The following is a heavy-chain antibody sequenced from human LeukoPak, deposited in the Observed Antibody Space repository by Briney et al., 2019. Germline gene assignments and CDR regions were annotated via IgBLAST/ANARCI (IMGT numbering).Heavy chain of an antibody. D-gene: IGHD5-24*01. Sequence: ASVKVSCKASGYTFTGYYMHWVRQAPGQGLEWMGWINPNSGGTNYAQKFQGWVTMTRDTSISTAYMELSRLRSDDTAVYYCARDLRWLQIGGAFDIWGQGTMVTVSS. CDR3: ARDLRWLQIGGAFDI. CDR1: GYTFTGYY. CDR2: INPNSGGT. J-gene: IGHJ3*02. V-gene: IGHV1-2*04.